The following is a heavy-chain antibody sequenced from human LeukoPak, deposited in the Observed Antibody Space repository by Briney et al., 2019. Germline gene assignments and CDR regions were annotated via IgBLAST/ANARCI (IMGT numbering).Heavy chain of an antibody. CDR3: ARVSAYYDWFDP. J-gene: IGHJ5*02. D-gene: IGHD3-10*01. V-gene: IGHV4-39*02. CDR1: GGSISEATYY. Sequence: SETLSLTCTVSGGSISEATYYWGWIRQVPGKGLEWIGSIYFSGNTYSNPSLRSRLSISVDTSENRFSLKLTSVTAADTALYYCARVSAYYDWFDPWGQGTLVIVSS. CDR2: IYFSGNT.